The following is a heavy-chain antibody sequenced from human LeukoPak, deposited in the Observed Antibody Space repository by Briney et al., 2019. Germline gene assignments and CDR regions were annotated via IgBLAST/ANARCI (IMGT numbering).Heavy chain of an antibody. Sequence: PGGSLRLSCVASGFTFSSSWMTWVRQAPGMGLERVANIKADGTGKYYVDSVRGRFSISRDNSKNTLYLQMNSLRAEDTAVYYCARDQSEQWLDYWGQGTLVTVSS. J-gene: IGHJ4*02. V-gene: IGHV3-7*03. CDR2: IKADGTGK. CDR1: GFTFSSSW. CDR3: ARDQSEQWLDY. D-gene: IGHD6-19*01.